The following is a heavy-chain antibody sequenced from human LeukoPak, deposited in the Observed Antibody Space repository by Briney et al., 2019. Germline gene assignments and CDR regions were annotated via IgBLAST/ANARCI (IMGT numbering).Heavy chain of an antibody. Sequence: GGSLRLSCAASGFTFSSYSMNWVRQAPGKGLEWVSYISSTGSTTYYADSVKCRFTISRENAKNSLYLQMNSLRADDTAVYYCASDDYVSQYYFDYWGQGTLVTVSS. CDR2: ISSTGSTT. D-gene: IGHD3-16*01. CDR3: ASDDYVSQYYFDY. V-gene: IGHV3-48*04. J-gene: IGHJ4*02. CDR1: GFTFSSYS.